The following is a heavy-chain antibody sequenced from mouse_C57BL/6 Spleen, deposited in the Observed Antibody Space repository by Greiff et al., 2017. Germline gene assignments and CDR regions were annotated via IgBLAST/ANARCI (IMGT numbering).Heavy chain of an antibody. V-gene: IGHV1-76*01. J-gene: IGHJ3*01. Sequence: QVQLQQSGAELVRPGASVKLSCKASGYTFTDYYINWVKQRPGQGLEWIARIYPGSGNTYYNEKFKGKATLTAEKSSSTAYMQLSSLTSEDSAVYFCARSGGGYGPWFAYWGQGTLVTVSA. CDR2: IYPGSGNT. D-gene: IGHD1-1*02. CDR3: ARSGGGYGPWFAY. CDR1: GYTFTDYY.